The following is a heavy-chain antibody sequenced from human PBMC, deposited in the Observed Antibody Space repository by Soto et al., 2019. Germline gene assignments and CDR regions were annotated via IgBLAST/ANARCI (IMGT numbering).Heavy chain of an antibody. CDR2: ISYDGSNK. CDR3: ARTPSRVLIAVAGILDY. V-gene: IGHV3-30-3*01. Sequence: QVQLVESGGGVVHPGRSLRLSCAASGFTFSSYAMHWVRQAPGKGLEWVAVISYDGSNKYYADSVKGRFTISRDNSKNTLYLQMNSLRAEDTAVYYCARTPSRVLIAVAGILDYWGQGTLVTVSS. CDR1: GFTFSSYA. J-gene: IGHJ4*02. D-gene: IGHD6-19*01.